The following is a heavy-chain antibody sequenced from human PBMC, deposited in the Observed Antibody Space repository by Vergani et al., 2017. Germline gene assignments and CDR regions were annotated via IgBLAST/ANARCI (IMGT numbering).Heavy chain of an antibody. J-gene: IGHJ6*02. Sequence: QVQLVQSGAEVKKPGASVKVSCKASGYTFTGYYMHWVRQALGQGLEWMGWINPNSGGTNYAQQFQGRGTMTRDTSISTAYMELSRLRSDDTAVYYCAAGATIPSDGMDVWGQGTTVTVSS. D-gene: IGHD5-24*01. CDR1: GYTFTGYY. CDR3: AAGATIPSDGMDV. CDR2: INPNSGGT. V-gene: IGHV1-2*02.